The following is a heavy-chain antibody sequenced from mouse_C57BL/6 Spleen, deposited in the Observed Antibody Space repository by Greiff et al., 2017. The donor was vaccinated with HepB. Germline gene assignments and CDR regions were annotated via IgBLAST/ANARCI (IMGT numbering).Heavy chain of an antibody. D-gene: IGHD2-4*01. J-gene: IGHJ1*03. CDR3: ARSGDYDPYWYFDV. V-gene: IGHV1-81*01. Sequence: QVQLKESGAELARPGASVKLSCKASGYTFTSYGISWVKQRTGQGLEWIGEIYPRSGNTYYNEKFKGKATLTADKSSSTAYMELRSLTSEDSAVYFCARSGDYDPYWYFDVWGTGTTVTVSS. CDR2: IYPRSGNT. CDR1: GYTFTSYG.